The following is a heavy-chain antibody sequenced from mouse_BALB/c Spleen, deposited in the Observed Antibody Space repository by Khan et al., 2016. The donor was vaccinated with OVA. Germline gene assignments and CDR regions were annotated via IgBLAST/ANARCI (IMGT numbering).Heavy chain of an antibody. CDR2: IYTYTGEP. Sequence: QIQLVQSGPELKTPGETVKISCKASGYTFTKFGMNWVKQAPGKGLEWMGWIYTYTGEPSYSDDFKGRFTFSMDTSASTAYLQINNLKDEDKATYYCGGPHYFFYTMDYWGQGTSVTVSS. CDR1: GYTFTKFG. V-gene: IGHV9-1*02. J-gene: IGHJ4*01. CDR3: GGPHYFFYTMDY. D-gene: IGHD1-1*01.